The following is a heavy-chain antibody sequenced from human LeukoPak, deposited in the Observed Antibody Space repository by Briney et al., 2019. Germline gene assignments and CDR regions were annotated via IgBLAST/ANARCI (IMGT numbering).Heavy chain of an antibody. V-gene: IGHV4-34*01. CDR2: IYYSGST. J-gene: IGHJ4*02. D-gene: IGHD5-12*01. CDR1: GGSFSGYY. Sequence: PSETLSLTCAVYGGSFSGYYWSWIRQPPGKGLEWIGSIYYSGSTYYNPSLKSRVTISVDTSKNQFSLKLSSVTAADTAVYYCARLVATLPGAFDYWGQGTLVTVSS. CDR3: ARLVATLPGAFDY.